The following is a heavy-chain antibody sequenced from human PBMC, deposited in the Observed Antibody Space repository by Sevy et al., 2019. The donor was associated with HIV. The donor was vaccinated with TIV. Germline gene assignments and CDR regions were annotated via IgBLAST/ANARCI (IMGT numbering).Heavy chain of an antibody. CDR3: VRGASYYASGALYFDY. V-gene: IGHV4-38-2*02. J-gene: IGHJ4*02. Sequence: SETLSLICTVSGYFISSGYYWGWIRQPPGKGLEYIGTGHYDGRTYYNPSLMSRVTVSLDTSNNQFSLKVTSVTAADTAAYFCVRGASYYASGALYFDYWGQGTLVTVSS. CDR2: GHYDGRT. D-gene: IGHD3-10*01. CDR1: GYFISSGYY.